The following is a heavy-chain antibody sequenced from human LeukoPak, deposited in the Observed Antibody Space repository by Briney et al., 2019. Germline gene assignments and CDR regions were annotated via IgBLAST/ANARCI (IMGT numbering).Heavy chain of an antibody. V-gene: IGHV1-2*02. CDR3: ARDWESIAVAGTYYMDV. Sequence: GASVTVSCMASGYTFTGYYMHWVRQAPGQGLEWMGWINPNSGGTNYAQKFQGRVTMTRDTSISTAYMELSRLRSDDTAVYYCARDWESIAVAGTYYMDVWGKGTTVTVSS. D-gene: IGHD6-19*01. J-gene: IGHJ6*03. CDR2: INPNSGGT. CDR1: GYTFTGYY.